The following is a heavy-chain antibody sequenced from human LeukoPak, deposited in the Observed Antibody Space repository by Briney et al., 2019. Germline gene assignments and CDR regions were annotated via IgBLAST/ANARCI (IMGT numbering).Heavy chain of an antibody. CDR2: ILYDGSNK. J-gene: IGHJ3*02. Sequence: GTSLRLSWAASGFTFSAYAMRWVRQAPGKGLEWVAVILYDGSNKHYADSVKGRFTISGDKSKDTLYLQMKSLRPEDTAVYYCARGPGPIAGAKNPFDIWGQGTMVTVSS. D-gene: IGHD1-26*01. CDR3: ARGPGPIAGAKNPFDI. CDR1: GFTFSAYA. V-gene: IGHV3-30*01.